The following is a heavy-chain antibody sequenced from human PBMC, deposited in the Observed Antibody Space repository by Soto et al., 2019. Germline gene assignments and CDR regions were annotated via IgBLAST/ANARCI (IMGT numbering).Heavy chain of an antibody. CDR2: INHSGST. V-gene: IGHV4-34*01. Sequence: SETLSLTCAVYGGSFSGYYWSWIRQPPGKGLEWIGEINHSGSTNYNPSLKSRVTISVDTSKNQFSLKLSSVTAADTSVYYCARGRDMDIVVVVAATRGYYYYGMDVWGQGTTVT. CDR1: GGSFSGYY. D-gene: IGHD2-15*01. J-gene: IGHJ6*02. CDR3: ARGRDMDIVVVVAATRGYYYYGMDV.